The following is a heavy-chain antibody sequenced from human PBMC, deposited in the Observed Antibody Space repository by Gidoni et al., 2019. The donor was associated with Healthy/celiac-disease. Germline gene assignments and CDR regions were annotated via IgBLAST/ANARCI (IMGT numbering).Heavy chain of an antibody. CDR3: ASPPSFFGD. V-gene: IGHV3-21*01. J-gene: IGHJ4*02. CDR1: GFTFGSYS. D-gene: IGHD3-3*01. CDR2: ISSSSSYI. Sequence: EVQLVESGGGLVKPGGSLRLSCAASGFTFGSYSMNWVRQAPGKGLEWVSSISSSSSYIYYADSVKGLFTISRDNAKNSLYLQMNSLRAEDTAVYYCASPPSFFGDWGQGTLVTVSS.